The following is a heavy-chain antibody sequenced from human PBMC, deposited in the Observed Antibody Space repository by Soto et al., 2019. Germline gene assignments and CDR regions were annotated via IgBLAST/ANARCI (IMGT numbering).Heavy chain of an antibody. CDR3: AKDSDIVAKPYFDY. V-gene: IGHV3-48*01. D-gene: IGHD5-12*01. CDR1: GFTFSNAW. Sequence: GGSLRLSCAASGFTFSNAWMSWVRQAPGKGLEWVSYISSSSSTIYYADSVKGRFTISRDNAKNSLYLQMNSLRAEDTGVYYCAKDSDIVAKPYFDYWGQGTLVTVSS. J-gene: IGHJ4*03. CDR2: ISSSSSTI.